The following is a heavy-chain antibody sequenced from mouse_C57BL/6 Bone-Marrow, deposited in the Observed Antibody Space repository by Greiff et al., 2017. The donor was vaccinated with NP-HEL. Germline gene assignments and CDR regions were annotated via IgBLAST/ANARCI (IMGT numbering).Heavy chain of an antibody. Sequence: VQLQQSGAELVKPGASVKISCKASGYAFSSYWMNWVKQRPGKGLEWIGQIYPGDGDTNYNGKFKGKATLTADKSSSTAYMQLSSLTSEDSAVYFCARSPYYSNYDDWGQGTTLTVSS. CDR1: GYAFSSYW. V-gene: IGHV1-80*01. CDR2: IYPGDGDT. J-gene: IGHJ2*01. D-gene: IGHD2-5*01. CDR3: ARSPYYSNYDD.